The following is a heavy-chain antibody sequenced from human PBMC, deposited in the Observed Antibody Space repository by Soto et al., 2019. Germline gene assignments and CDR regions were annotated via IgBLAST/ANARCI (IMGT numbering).Heavy chain of an antibody. Sequence: QVQLQESGPGLVKPSQTLSLTCTVSGGSISSGGYYWSWIRQHPGKGLEWIGYIYYSGSTYYNPSLKGRVTISVDMSKNQLALKLSSVTAADTAVYYCARWNYGGMDYLGQGTLVTVSS. CDR2: IYYSGST. V-gene: IGHV4-31*03. D-gene: IGHD1-7*01. CDR3: ARWNYGGMDY. J-gene: IGHJ4*02. CDR1: GGSISSGGYY.